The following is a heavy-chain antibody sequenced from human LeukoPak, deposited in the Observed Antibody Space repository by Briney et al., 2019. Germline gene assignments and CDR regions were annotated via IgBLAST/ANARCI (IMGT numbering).Heavy chain of an antibody. CDR3: ARGYSSGWYGGYGMDV. J-gene: IGHJ6*02. V-gene: IGHV1-8*01. D-gene: IGHD6-19*01. CDR1: GYTFTSYD. Sequence: ASVKVSCKASGYTFTSYDINWVRQATGQGLEWMGWMNPNSGNTGYAQKFQGRVTMTRNTSISTAYTELSSLRSEDTAVYYCARGYSSGWYGGYGMDVWGQGATVTVSS. CDR2: MNPNSGNT.